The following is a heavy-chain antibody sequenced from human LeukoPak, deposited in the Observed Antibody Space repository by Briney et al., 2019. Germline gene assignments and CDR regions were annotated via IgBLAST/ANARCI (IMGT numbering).Heavy chain of an antibody. J-gene: IGHJ3*02. D-gene: IGHD4-17*01. V-gene: IGHV3-33*01. Sequence: GRSLRLSCAASGFTFSSHGMHWVRQAPGKGLKWMAVIWHGGSNKYYADSVKGRFTISSDNSKNTVYLQMNSLRAEDTAVYYCSREDYGAFHIWGQGTMVTVSS. CDR3: SREDYGAFHI. CDR2: IWHGGSNK. CDR1: GFTFSSHG.